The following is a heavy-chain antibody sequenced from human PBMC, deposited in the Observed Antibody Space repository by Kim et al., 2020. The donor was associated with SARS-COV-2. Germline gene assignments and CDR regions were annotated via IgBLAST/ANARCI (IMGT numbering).Heavy chain of an antibody. V-gene: IGHV1-3*01. CDR2: INAGNGNT. CDR1: GYTFTSYA. CDR3: ARDSSSSFFRYGMDV. J-gene: IGHJ6*02. Sequence: ASVKVSCKASGYTFTSYAMHWVRQAPGQRLEWMGWINAGNGNTKYSQKFQGRVTITRDTSASTAYMELSSLRSEDTAVYYCARDSSSSFFRYGMDVWGQGTTVTVSS. D-gene: IGHD6-6*01.